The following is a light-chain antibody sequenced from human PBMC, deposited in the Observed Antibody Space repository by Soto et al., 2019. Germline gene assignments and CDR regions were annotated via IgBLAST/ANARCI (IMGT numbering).Light chain of an antibody. CDR3: QSFDSSPSAWV. Sequence: QSVLTQPPSVSGAPGQRVTVSCTGISSNIGAGYDVHWYQQLPGTAPKLLIYGNNNRPSGVPDRLSGSKSGTSASLAITGLQAEDEADYFCQSFDSSPSAWVFGGGTKLTVL. J-gene: IGLJ3*02. V-gene: IGLV1-40*01. CDR1: SSNIGAGYD. CDR2: GNN.